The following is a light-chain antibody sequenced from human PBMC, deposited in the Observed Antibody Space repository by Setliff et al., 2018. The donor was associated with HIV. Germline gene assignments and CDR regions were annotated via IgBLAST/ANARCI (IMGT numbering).Light chain of an antibody. CDR2: SNN. J-gene: IGLJ1*01. V-gene: IGLV1-44*01. Sequence: QSVLTQPPSASATPGQRATISCSGSNSSIGSKTVNWYQQLPGTAPKLLIYSNNQRPSGVPDRFSGSKSGTSASLAISGLQSEDEADYYCAAWDDRLTIYVFGTGTKVTVL. CDR3: AAWDDRLTIYV. CDR1: NSSIGSKT.